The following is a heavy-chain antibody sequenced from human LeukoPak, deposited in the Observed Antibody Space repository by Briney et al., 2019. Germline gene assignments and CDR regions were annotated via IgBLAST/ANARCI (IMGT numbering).Heavy chain of an antibody. CDR1: GGSISSSSYY. V-gene: IGHV4-39*07. J-gene: IGHJ4*02. Sequence: SETLSLTCTVSGGSISSSSYYWGWIRPPPGKGLEWIGSIYYSGSTNYNPSLKSRVTISVDTSKNQFSLKLSSVTAADTAVYYCARVRWLLQSSPFDYWGQGTLVTVSS. CDR3: ARVRWLLQSSPFDY. D-gene: IGHD3-22*01. CDR2: IYYSGST.